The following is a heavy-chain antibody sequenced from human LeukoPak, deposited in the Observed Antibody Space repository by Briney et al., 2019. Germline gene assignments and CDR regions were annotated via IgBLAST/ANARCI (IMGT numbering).Heavy chain of an antibody. J-gene: IGHJ4*02. CDR3: AKTGYSSGWYRIWDY. CDR1: GFTFSSFE. V-gene: IGHV3-23*01. Sequence: GGSLRLSCAASGFTFSSFEMSRVRQAPGKGLEWVSAISGSGGSAYYADSVKGRFTISRDNSRNSLSLQMNSLRAEDTALYYCAKTGYSSGWYRIWDYWGQGTLVTVSS. D-gene: IGHD6-19*01. CDR2: ISGSGGSA.